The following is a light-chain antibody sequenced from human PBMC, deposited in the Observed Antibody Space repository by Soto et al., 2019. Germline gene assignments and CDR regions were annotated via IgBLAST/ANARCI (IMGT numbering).Light chain of an antibody. J-gene: IGKJ3*01. CDR2: AAS. CDR1: QGIRNF. CDR3: QKYSSVPV. Sequence: DIQMTQSPTSLSASVGDRVTITCRASQGIRNFVAWYQQKPGKAPKLLIYAASTLQSGVPSRFSGSGSGTDFPLTINILQPEDVATYSCQKYSSVPVFGPGTKVEIK. V-gene: IGKV1-27*01.